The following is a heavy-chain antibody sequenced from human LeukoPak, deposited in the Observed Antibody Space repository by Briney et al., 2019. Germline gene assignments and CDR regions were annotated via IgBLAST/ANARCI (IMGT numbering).Heavy chain of an antibody. CDR3: AKGGLYCSSITCFYYFDY. CDR1: GFTFSSYA. V-gene: IGHV3-23*01. Sequence: GGSLRLSCAASGFTFSSYAMSWVRQAPGKGLEWVSAISGSGGSTYYADSVKGRFTISRDNSKNTLYPQMNSLRAEDTALYYCAKGGLYCSSITCFYYFDYWGQGTLVTVSS. D-gene: IGHD2-2*01. CDR2: ISGSGGST. J-gene: IGHJ4*02.